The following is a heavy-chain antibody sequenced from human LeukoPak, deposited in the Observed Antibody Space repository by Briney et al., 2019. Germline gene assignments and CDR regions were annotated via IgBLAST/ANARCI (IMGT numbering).Heavy chain of an antibody. CDR3: ARESRDDSNWIVDY. CDR1: GYTFTGFY. Sequence: ASVKVSCKPSGYTFTGFYIHWVRQAPGQGLEWMGWISPNSGGTDYAQRFQGRVTMTRDTSISTAYMELSRLTSDDTAVYYCARESRDDSNWIVDYWGQGTLVTVSS. CDR2: ISPNSGGT. V-gene: IGHV1-2*02. D-gene: IGHD5-24*01. J-gene: IGHJ4*02.